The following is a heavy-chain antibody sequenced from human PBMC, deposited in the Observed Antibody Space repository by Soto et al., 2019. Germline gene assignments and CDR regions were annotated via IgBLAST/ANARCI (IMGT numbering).Heavy chain of an antibody. D-gene: IGHD5-18*01. V-gene: IGHV4-31*03. CDR3: AGTGYSYGSPRYYYYGMDV. CDR2: IYYSGST. J-gene: IGHJ6*02. CDR1: GGSISSGGYY. Sequence: QVQLQESGPGLVKPSQTLSLTCTVSGGSISSGGYYWSWIRQHPGKGLEWIGYIYYSGSTYYNPSLKSRVTISVDTSKNQSSLKMSSVTAADTAVYYCAGTGYSYGSPRYYYYGMDVWGQGTPVTVSS.